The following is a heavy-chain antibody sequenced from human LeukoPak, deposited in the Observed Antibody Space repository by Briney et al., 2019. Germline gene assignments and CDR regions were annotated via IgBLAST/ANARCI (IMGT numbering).Heavy chain of an antibody. CDR3: AKGIVAGDYYYGMDV. D-gene: IGHD6-19*01. CDR2: ISINGDSI. V-gene: IGHV3-64D*06. J-gene: IGHJ6*02. CDR1: GFTFSSYV. Sequence: GGSLRLSCSASGFTFSSYVMHWVRQAPGKGLEYVSAISINGDSIYYADSVKARFTISRDNPKNTLYLEMSSLRVEDAAVYYCAKGIVAGDYYYGMDVWGQGTTVTVSS.